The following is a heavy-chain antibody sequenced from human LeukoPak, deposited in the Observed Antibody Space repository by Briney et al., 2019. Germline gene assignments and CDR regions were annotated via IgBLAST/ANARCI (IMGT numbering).Heavy chain of an antibody. D-gene: IGHD3-22*01. CDR2: ITTSGDTT. J-gene: IGHJ4*02. CDR3: AKEGSYYYDSSDYYYPFEY. CDR1: GFTFSSYN. Sequence: PGGSLRLSCAASGFTFSSYNMNWVRQAPGKGLEWVSYITTSGDTTYYADSVKGRFTISRDNSKNTLYLQMNSLRAEDTAVYYCAKEGSYYYDSSDYYYPFEYWGQGTLVTVSS. V-gene: IGHV3-48*01.